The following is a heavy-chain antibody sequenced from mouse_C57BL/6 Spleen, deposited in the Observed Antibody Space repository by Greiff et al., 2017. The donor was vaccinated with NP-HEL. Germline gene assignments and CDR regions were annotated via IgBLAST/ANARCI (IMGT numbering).Heavy chain of an antibody. CDR1: GYAFSSSW. V-gene: IGHV1-82*01. CDR3: ARSTGTWAMDY. Sequence: QVQLKESGPELVKPGASVKISCKASGYAFSSSWMNWVKQRPGKGLEWIGRIYPGDGDTNYNGKFKGKATLTADKSSSTAYMQLSSLTSEDSAVYCCARSTGTWAMDYWGQGTSVTVSS. D-gene: IGHD4-1*02. J-gene: IGHJ4*01. CDR2: IYPGDGDT.